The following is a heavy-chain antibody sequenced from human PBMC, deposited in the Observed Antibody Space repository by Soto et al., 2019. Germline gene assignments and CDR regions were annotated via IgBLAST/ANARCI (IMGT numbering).Heavy chain of an antibody. J-gene: IGHJ2*01. CDR3: ARVSDYYDSSGYYPYWYFDL. CDR2: IYYSGST. V-gene: IGHV4-59*01. CDR1: GGSISSYY. D-gene: IGHD3-22*01. Sequence: QVQLQESGPGLVKPSETLSLTCTVSGGSISSYYWSWIRLPPGKGLEWIGYIYYSGSTNYNPSLKSRVTISVDTSKNQFSLKLSSVTAADTAVYYCARVSDYYDSSGYYPYWYFDLWGRGTLVTVSS.